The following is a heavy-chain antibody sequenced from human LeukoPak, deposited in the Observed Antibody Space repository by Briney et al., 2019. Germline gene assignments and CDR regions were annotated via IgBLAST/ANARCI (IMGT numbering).Heavy chain of an antibody. CDR1: GGSITYYH. CDR3: AREEYAFNSYMDF. V-gene: IGHV4-59*12. J-gene: IGHJ6*03. D-gene: IGHD2-2*01. Sequence: SETLSLTCTVSGGSITYYHWSWIRQPPGKGLEWIGSIYDNGNTYYNPPLTSRVTLSLDTSKNQFSLKLSSVTAADTAVYYCAREEYAFNSYMDFWGKGTTVTVSS. CDR2: IYDNGNT.